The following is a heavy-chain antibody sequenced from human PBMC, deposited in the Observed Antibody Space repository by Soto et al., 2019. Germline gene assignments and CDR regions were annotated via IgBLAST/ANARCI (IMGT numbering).Heavy chain of an antibody. V-gene: IGHV5-51*01. CDR3: ATSPCPTPSYGLDV. D-gene: IGHD2-2*01. CDR2: IYPADSDI. J-gene: IGHJ6*02. CDR1: GCSFSSYW. Sequence: GESLKISCKASGCSFSSYWIAWVRQMPGKSLEWMGIIYPADSDIRYSESSEGHVTISVDKSISTAFVQWSSLKASDTAIYYCATSPCPTPSYGLDVWGQGTTVTVSS.